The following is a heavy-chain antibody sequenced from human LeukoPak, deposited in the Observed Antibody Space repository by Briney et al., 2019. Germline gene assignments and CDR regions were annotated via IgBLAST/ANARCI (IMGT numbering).Heavy chain of an antibody. Sequence: GGTLRLSCAASGFTFSSYGMSWVRQAPGKGLEWVSPISASGGSTYYSDSVKGRFTISRDNSKNTLYLQMNSLRAEDTAIYYCATGGDDYVWGSYRSGLDFDYWGQGTLVTVSS. CDR1: GFTFSSYG. D-gene: IGHD3-16*02. J-gene: IGHJ4*02. V-gene: IGHV3-23*01. CDR3: ATGGDDYVWGSYRSGLDFDY. CDR2: ISASGGST.